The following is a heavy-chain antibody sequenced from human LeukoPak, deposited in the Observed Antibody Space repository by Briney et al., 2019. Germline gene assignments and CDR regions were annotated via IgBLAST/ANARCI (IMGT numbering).Heavy chain of an antibody. J-gene: IGHJ4*02. V-gene: IGHV3-64*01. Sequence: GGSLRLSCAASGFTFSSYAMHWVRQAPGKGLEYVSAISSNGGRTYYANSVKCRFTISRDNSKNTLYLQMGSLRAEDMAVYYCARGPRYSSSSYYFDYWGQGTLVTVSS. CDR1: GFTFSSYA. CDR2: ISSNGGRT. CDR3: ARGPRYSSSSYYFDY. D-gene: IGHD6-6*01.